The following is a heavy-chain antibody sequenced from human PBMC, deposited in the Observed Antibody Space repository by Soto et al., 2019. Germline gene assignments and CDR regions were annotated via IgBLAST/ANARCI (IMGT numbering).Heavy chain of an antibody. Sequence: SETLSLTCAVYGGSFSGYYWTWIRQPPGTGLEWIGEINHSGSTNYNPSLKSRVTISVDTSKNQFSLKLTSVTAADTAVYYCASDKITGLFDYWGKETLVTVSS. CDR1: GGSFSGYY. J-gene: IGHJ4*02. V-gene: IGHV4-34*01. CDR2: INHSGST. D-gene: IGHD2-8*02. CDR3: ASDKITGLFDY.